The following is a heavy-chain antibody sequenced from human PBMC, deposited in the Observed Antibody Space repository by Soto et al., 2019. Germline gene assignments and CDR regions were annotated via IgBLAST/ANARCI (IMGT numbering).Heavy chain of an antibody. D-gene: IGHD3-10*01. J-gene: IGHJ4*02. CDR1: GYTFTSYA. Sequence: ASVKVSCKASGYTFTSYAMHWVRQAPGQRLEWMGWINADNGNTNYAQKLQGRVTMTTDTSTSTAYMELRSLRSDDTAAYYCARGGQGYYYGSGSFLSAFFDYWGQGTLVTVSS. CDR2: INADNGNT. V-gene: IGHV1-3*01. CDR3: ARGGQGYYYGSGSFLSAFFDY.